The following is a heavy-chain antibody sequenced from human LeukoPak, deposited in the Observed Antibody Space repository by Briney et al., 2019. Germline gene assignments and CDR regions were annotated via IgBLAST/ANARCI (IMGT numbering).Heavy chain of an antibody. D-gene: IGHD2-2*01. V-gene: IGHV1-58*02. CDR3: ARVRGYCSSTSCYDLSP. Sequence: SVKVSCKASGFTFTSSAMQWVRQARGQRLEWIGWIVVGSGNTNYAQKFQERVTITRDMSTSTAYMELSSLRSEDTAVYYCARVRGYCSSTSCYDLSPWGQGTLVTVSS. J-gene: IGHJ5*02. CDR2: IVVGSGNT. CDR1: GFTFTSSA.